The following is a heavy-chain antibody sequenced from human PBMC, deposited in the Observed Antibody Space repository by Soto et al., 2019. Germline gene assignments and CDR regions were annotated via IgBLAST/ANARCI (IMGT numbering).Heavy chain of an antibody. J-gene: IGHJ4*02. CDR3: ARAFAYGSGSPPIPFDY. V-gene: IGHV1-18*04. Sequence: QVQLVQSGAEVKKPGASVKVSCKASGYTFTSYGISWVRQAPGQGLAWMGWISAYNGNTNYAQKLQGRVTMTTDTSTSTAYMELRSLRSDDTAVYYCARAFAYGSGSPPIPFDYWGQGTLVTVSS. CDR2: ISAYNGNT. CDR1: GYTFTSYG. D-gene: IGHD3-10*01.